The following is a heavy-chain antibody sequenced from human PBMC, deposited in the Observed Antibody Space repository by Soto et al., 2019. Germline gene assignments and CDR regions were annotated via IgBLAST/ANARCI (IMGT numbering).Heavy chain of an antibody. Sequence: ESLKISCKGSGYSFTSYWISWVRQMPGKGLEWMGRIDPSDSYTNYSPSFQGHVTISADKSISTAYLQWSSLRAEDTAVYYCARAAKYYDFWRSYGMDVWGQGTTVTVSS. CDR2: IDPSDSYT. V-gene: IGHV5-10-1*01. D-gene: IGHD3-3*01. CDR1: GYSFTSYW. CDR3: ARAAKYYDFWRSYGMDV. J-gene: IGHJ6*02.